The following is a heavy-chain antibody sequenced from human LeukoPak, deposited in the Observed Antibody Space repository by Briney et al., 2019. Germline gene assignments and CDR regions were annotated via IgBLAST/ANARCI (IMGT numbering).Heavy chain of an antibody. CDR1: GYTFTSNA. V-gene: IGHV7-4-1*02. Sequence: GAPVKVSCKASGYTFTSNAMNWVRQAPGQGLELMGWINTNTGNPTYAQGFTGRFVFSLDTSVSTAYLQISSLKAEDTAVYYCARDNAGNIDYWGQGTLVTVSS. D-gene: IGHD2/OR15-2a*01. CDR3: ARDNAGNIDY. CDR2: INTNTGNP. J-gene: IGHJ4*02.